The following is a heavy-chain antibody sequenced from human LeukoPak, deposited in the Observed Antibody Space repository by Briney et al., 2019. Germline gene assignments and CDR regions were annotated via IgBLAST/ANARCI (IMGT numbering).Heavy chain of an antibody. Sequence: PSDTLSLTCDVSVASISATNWLTWVRLPPGKGLEWIGEVSHSETTNYSPSLRGRVRLSVDRATNQLSLRLTSVTAADTAVYYCAKESGRGTFDLWGQGTMVTVSS. CDR3: AKESGRGTFDL. V-gene: IGHV4-4*02. CDR1: VASISATNW. D-gene: IGHD3-10*01. CDR2: VSHSETT. J-gene: IGHJ3*01.